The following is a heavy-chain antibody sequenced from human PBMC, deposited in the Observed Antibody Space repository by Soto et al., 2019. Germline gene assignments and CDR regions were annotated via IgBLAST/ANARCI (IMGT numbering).Heavy chain of an antibody. Sequence: QVQLVQSGAEVKKPGASVKVSCTASGYTFTSYDINWVRQATGQGLEWMGWMNPNSGNTGYAQKFQGRVAMTRNTSIITAYMELSSLRSEDTDVDYCARHKVDERDYWGQGTLVTVSS. J-gene: IGHJ4*02. V-gene: IGHV1-8*01. CDR3: ARHKVDERDY. CDR2: MNPNSGNT. D-gene: IGHD2-15*01. CDR1: GYTFTSYD.